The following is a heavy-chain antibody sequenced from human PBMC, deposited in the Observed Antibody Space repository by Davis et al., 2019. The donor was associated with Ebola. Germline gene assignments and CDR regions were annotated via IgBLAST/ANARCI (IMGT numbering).Heavy chain of an antibody. D-gene: IGHD3-16*02. J-gene: IGHJ4*02. Sequence: ASVKVSCKASGYTFTSYAMHWVRQAPGQRLEWMGWINAGNGNTKYSQKFQGRVTITRDTSASTAYMELSSLRSEDTAVYYCARGITFGGVIVLQYYFEYWGQGTLVTVSS. CDR1: GYTFTSYA. CDR3: ARGITFGGVIVLQYYFEY. V-gene: IGHV1-3*01. CDR2: INAGNGNT.